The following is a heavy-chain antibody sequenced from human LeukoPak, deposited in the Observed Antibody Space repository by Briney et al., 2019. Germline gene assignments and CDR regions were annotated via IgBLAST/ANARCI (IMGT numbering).Heavy chain of an antibody. D-gene: IGHD3-10*01. V-gene: IGHV1-69*13. CDR3: ASWSGALSHAFDI. CDR1: GGTFSSYA. CDR2: IIPIFGTA. Sequence: SVRVSCKASGGTFSSYAISWVRQAPGQGLEWMGGIIPIFGTANYAQKFQGRVTITADESTSTAYMELRSLRSDDTAVYYCASWSGALSHAFDIWGQGTMVTVSS. J-gene: IGHJ3*02.